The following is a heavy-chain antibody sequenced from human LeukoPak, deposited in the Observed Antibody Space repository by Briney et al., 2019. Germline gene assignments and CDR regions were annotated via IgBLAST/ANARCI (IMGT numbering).Heavy chain of an antibody. CDR3: AKDRHYDFWSGSSDAFDI. D-gene: IGHD3-3*01. V-gene: IGHV3-33*06. CDR2: IWYDGSNK. CDR1: GFTFSSYG. J-gene: IGHJ3*02. Sequence: GGSLRLSCAASGFTFSSYGMHWVRQAPGKGLEWVAVIWYDGSNKYYADSVKGRFTISRDNSKNTLYLQMNSQRAEDTAVYYCAKDRHYDFWSGSSDAFDIWGQGTMVTVSS.